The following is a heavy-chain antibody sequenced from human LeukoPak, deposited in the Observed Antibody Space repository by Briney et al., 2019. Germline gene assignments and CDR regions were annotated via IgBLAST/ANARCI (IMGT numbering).Heavy chain of an antibody. D-gene: IGHD4-17*01. CDR2: TYYRSKWYN. Sequence: SQTLSLSCAISGDSVSSNSAAWNWIRQSPSRGLEWLVRTYYRSKWYNDYAVSVKSRITINPDTSKNQFSLQLNSVTPEDTAVYYCARAPWNLCGDYEGWYFDYWGQGTLVTVSS. CDR1: GDSVSSNSAA. V-gene: IGHV6-1*01. J-gene: IGHJ4*02. CDR3: ARAPWNLCGDYEGWYFDY.